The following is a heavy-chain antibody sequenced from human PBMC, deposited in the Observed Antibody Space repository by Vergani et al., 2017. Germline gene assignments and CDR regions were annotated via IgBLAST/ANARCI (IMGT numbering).Heavy chain of an antibody. D-gene: IGHD2-2*02. CDR3: ARTLGRYCSSTSGYNAEYYHYYYMDV. J-gene: IGHJ6*03. CDR1: GYTFTSYA. Sequence: QVQLVQSGAEVKKPGASVKVSCKASGYTFTSYAMHWVRQAPGQRLEWMGWINAGNGNTKYSQKFQGRVTITRDTSASTAYMELSSLRSEDTAVYYCARTLGRYCSSTSGYNAEYYHYYYMDVWGKGTTVTVSS. CDR2: INAGNGNT. V-gene: IGHV1-3*01.